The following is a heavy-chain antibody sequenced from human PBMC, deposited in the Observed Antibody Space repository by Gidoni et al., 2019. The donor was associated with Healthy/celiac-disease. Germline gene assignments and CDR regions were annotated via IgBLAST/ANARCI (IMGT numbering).Heavy chain of an antibody. J-gene: IGHJ4*02. CDR2: ISGSGGST. V-gene: IGHV3-23*01. CDR1: GFTFSSYA. D-gene: IGHD2-21*02. CDR3: AKDSYAYCGGDCYSDY. Sequence: EVQLLESGGGLVQPGGSLRLSCAASGFTFSSYARSWVRQAPGKGLEWVSAISGSGGSTYYAASVKGRFTSSRDNSKNTLYLQMNSLRAEDTAVYYCAKDSYAYCGGDCYSDYWGQGTLVTVSS.